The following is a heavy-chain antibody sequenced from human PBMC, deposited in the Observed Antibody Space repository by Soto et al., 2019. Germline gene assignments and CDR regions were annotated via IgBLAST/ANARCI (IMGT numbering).Heavy chain of an antibody. CDR2: INPSGGST. J-gene: IGHJ3*02. CDR1: GYTFTSYY. V-gene: IGHV1-46*01. CDR3: ARDAALTYYYDSSGYRSHDAFDI. Sequence: QVQLVQSGAEVKKPGASVKVSCKASGYTFTSYYMHWVRQAPGQGLEGMGIINPSGGSTSYAQKFQGSVTMTRDTSTSTVYMELSSLRSEDTAVYYCARDAALTYYYDSSGYRSHDAFDIWGQGTMVTVSS. D-gene: IGHD3-22*01.